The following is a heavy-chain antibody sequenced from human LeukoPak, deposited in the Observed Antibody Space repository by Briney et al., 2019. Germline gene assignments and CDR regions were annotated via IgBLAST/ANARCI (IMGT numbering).Heavy chain of an antibody. J-gene: IGHJ4*02. Sequence: QSGGSLTLSCVASGFTSPTYGMSWVRQAPGKGLEWLSSISASGVSTYCADSVRGRFTVARDISKNTLFPRMNSLRGEDTALYYCAKDLGQSNSWYFFDNWGQGVLVTVSS. CDR3: AKDLGQSNSWYFFDN. CDR2: ISASGVST. CDR1: GFTSPTYG. V-gene: IGHV3-23*01. D-gene: IGHD6-6*01.